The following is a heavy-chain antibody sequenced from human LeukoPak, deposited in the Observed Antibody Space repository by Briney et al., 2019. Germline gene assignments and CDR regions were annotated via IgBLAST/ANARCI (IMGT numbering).Heavy chain of an antibody. CDR3: ARGGPFDY. CDR2: ISTNTGNP. V-gene: IGHV7-4-1*02. Sequence: ASVKVPCKASGYTFTDYSVNWVRQAPGQGLEWMGFISTNTGNPTYAQGFTGRFVFSLDTSVNTAYLQISSLKPEDTALYFCARGGPFDYWGQGSLVSVSS. CDR1: GYTFTDYS. J-gene: IGHJ4*02.